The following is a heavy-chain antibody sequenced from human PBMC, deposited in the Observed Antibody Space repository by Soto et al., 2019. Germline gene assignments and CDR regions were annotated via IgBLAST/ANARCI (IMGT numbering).Heavy chain of an antibody. J-gene: IGHJ5*02. CDR2: IWFDASNE. V-gene: IGHV3-33*01. CDR3: VRDRGLFGYNSDL. Sequence: HPGGSLRLSCASSVFTFSNYAMHWVRQAPGKGLEWVALIWFDASNEYYTDSVKGRFTISRDNSKNTMYLQMNSLRVEDTGLYYCVRDRGLFGYNSDLWGKGTPVTVSS. D-gene: IGHD1-1*01. CDR1: VFTFSNYA.